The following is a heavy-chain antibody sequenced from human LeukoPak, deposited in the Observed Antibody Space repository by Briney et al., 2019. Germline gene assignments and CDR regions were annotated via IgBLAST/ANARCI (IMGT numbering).Heavy chain of an antibody. V-gene: IGHV1-2*02. J-gene: IGHJ4*02. CDR2: INPNSGGT. CDR1: GYTFTGYY. Sequence: ASVKVSCKASGYTFTGYYMHWVRQAPGQGLEWMGWINPNSGGTHYAQKFQGRVTMTRDTSISTAYMELSRLRSDDTAVYYCARDYSGYPELWGFDYWGQGTLVTVPS. D-gene: IGHD5-12*01. CDR3: ARDYSGYPELWGFDY.